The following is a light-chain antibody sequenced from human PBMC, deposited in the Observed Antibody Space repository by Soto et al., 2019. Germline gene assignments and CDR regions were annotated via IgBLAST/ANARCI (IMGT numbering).Light chain of an antibody. V-gene: IGKV1-39*01. J-gene: IGKJ4*01. CDR1: QSISIY. CDR2: AAS. CDR3: QKYNSAPLT. Sequence: DIQITQSPSSLSASVGDRVTITCRASQSISIYLNWYQQKPGKAPKLLIYAASSLQSGVPSRFSGSGSGTDFTLTISSLQPEDVATYYCQKYNSAPLTFGGGTKVDIK.